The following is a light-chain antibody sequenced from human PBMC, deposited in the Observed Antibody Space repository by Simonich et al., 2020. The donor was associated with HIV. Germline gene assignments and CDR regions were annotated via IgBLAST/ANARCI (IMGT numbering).Light chain of an antibody. CDR3: QQYYSTPLIT. CDR1: QSVLYSSNNKNY. CDR2: WAS. V-gene: IGKV4-1*01. J-gene: IGKJ5*01. Sequence: DIVMTQSPDSLAVSLGERATINCKSSQSVLYSSNNKNYLAWYQQKPGQPPKLLIYWASTRASGVPDRFSGSGSGTDFTLTISSLQAEDVAVYYCQQYYSTPLITFGQGTRLEIK.